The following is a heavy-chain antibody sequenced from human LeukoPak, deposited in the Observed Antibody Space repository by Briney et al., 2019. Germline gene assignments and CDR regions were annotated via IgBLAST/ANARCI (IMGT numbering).Heavy chain of an antibody. D-gene: IGHD5-12*01. CDR3: AREVAGYGSDY. J-gene: IGHJ4*02. CDR2: ISSSSYI. CDR1: GFTFSSYS. Sequence: GGSLRLSCAASGFTFSSYSMNWVRQAPGKGLEWVSSISSSSYIYYADSVKGRFTISRDNAKNSLYLQMNSLRAEDTAVYYCAREVAGYGSDYWGQGTLVTVSS. V-gene: IGHV3-21*01.